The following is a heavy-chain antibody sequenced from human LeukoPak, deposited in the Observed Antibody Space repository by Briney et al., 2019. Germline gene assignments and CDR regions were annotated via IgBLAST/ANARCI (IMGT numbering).Heavy chain of an antibody. CDR2: ISGSGGST. CDR3: AKDYTGYPLNSFDI. J-gene: IGHJ3*02. Sequence: PSETLSLTCTVSGGSISSYDWSWVRQAPGKGLEWVSAISGSGGSTYYADSVKGRFTISRDNSKNTLYLQMNSLRAEDTAVYYCAKDYTGYPLNSFDIWGQGTMVTVSS. CDR1: GGSISSYD. D-gene: IGHD5-12*01. V-gene: IGHV3-23*01.